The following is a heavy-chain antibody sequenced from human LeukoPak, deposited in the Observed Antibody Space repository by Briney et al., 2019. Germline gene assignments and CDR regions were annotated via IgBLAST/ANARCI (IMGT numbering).Heavy chain of an antibody. V-gene: IGHV3-7*01. CDR3: AREFRIAAAGPLFDY. J-gene: IGHJ4*02. CDR1: GFTLSSYW. Sequence: GGSLRLSCAASGFTLSSYWMSWVRQAPGKGLEWVANIKQDGSEKYYVDSVKGRFTISRDNAKNSLYLQMNSLRAEDTAVYYCAREFRIAAAGPLFDYWGQGTLVTVSS. D-gene: IGHD6-13*01. CDR2: IKQDGSEK.